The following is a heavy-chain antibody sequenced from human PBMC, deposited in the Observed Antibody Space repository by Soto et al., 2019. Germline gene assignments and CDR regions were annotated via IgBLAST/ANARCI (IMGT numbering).Heavy chain of an antibody. V-gene: IGHV3-23*01. CDR1: GFTFTDHA. J-gene: IGHJ4*02. Sequence: GGSLRLSCAVSGFTFTDHAMTWVRQAPGKGLEWVSTTSNNGDRTFYADSVKGRLTVSTDRTNNTLYLQMNSLRADDTAVYFCARPPLYSNGGYFDSWGQGTLVTVSS. CDR3: ARPPLYSNGGYFDS. D-gene: IGHD6-19*01. CDR2: TSNNGDRT.